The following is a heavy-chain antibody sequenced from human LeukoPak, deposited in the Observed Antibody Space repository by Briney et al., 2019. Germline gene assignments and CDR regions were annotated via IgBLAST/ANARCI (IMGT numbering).Heavy chain of an antibody. CDR1: GFSFGESV. Sequence: GGSLRLSCTTSGFSFGESVMSWFRQAPGKGLAWVGFIRSKRYGGTTQYAAYVKGRFTISRDDSKSIAYLQMNSLKTEDTAVYFCARSYDVLAAYFPPDYWGQGTLVTVSS. J-gene: IGHJ4*02. CDR2: IRSKRYGGTT. CDR3: ARSYDVLAAYFPPDY. D-gene: IGHD3-9*01. V-gene: IGHV3-49*03.